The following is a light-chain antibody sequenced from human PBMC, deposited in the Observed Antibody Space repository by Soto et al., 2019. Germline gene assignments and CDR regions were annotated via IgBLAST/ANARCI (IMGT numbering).Light chain of an antibody. CDR2: TAS. V-gene: IGKV1-9*01. CDR3: QQFHSYPLT. CDR1: QDISNY. J-gene: IGKJ4*01. Sequence: AHSDSSLSETICNRFAITCQASQDISNYLDWYQQKPGKAPKLLIYTASALQSGVPSRFSGSGSGTEFTLTISSLQPEDFATYHCQQFHSYPLTFGGGTKVDIK.